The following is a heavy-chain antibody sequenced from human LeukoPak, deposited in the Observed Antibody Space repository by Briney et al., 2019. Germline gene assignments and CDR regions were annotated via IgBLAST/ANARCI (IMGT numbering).Heavy chain of an antibody. V-gene: IGHV3-48*04. CDR1: GFTFTNSW. J-gene: IGHJ4*02. CDR2: FAGSDTTT. Sequence: GGSLRLSCAASGFTFTNSWMAWVRQAPGKGLEWVSYFAGSDTTTYYADSVKGRFTISRDNAKNSLYLQMNSLRAEDTALYYCATLGYHLDSWGQGTLVTVSS. D-gene: IGHD3-22*01. CDR3: ATLGYHLDS.